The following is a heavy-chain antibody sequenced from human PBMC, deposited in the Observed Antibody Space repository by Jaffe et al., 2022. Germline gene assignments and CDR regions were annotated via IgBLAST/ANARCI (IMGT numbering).Heavy chain of an antibody. CDR3: AREKAGDGGYYYYYYMDV. CDR2: IYYSGST. J-gene: IGHJ6*03. CDR1: GGSISSYY. Sequence: QVQLQESGPGLVKPSETLSLTCTVSGGSISSYYWSWIRQPPGKGLEWIGYIYYSGSTNYNPSLKSRVTISVDTSKNQFSLKLSSVTAADTAVYYCAREKAGDGGYYYYYYMDVWGKGTTVTVSS. D-gene: IGHD7-27*01. V-gene: IGHV4-59*01.